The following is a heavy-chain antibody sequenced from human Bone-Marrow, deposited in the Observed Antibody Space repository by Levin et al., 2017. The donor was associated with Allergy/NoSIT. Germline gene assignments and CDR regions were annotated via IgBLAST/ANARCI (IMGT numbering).Heavy chain of an antibody. V-gene: IGHV3-7*01. CDR3: ARPPIVEEYYDSSGYGY. Sequence: GESLKISFSPSFFPFLSSFLPFFLPSPSKGPQWVANIKQDGSETYYVDSVKGRFTISRDNVKNLLYLQMNSLRVEDTAVYYCARPPIVEEYYDSSGYGYWGQGTLVTVSS. J-gene: IGHJ4*02. D-gene: IGHD3-22*01. CDR1: FFPFLSSF. CDR2: IKQDGSET.